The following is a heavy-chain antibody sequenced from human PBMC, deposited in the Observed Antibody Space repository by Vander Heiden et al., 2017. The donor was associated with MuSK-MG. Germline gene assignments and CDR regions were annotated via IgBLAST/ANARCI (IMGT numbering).Heavy chain of an antibody. CDR1: GFSPSTSGMC. CDR3: ARTLNGLAGGMDV. V-gene: IGHV2-70*15. J-gene: IGHJ6*02. Sequence: QVALRESGPALVRPTQTPTLTCTFSGFSPSTSGMCVSWVRQPPGKALEWLARIDWDDDKYYSTSLKTRLTISKDTSKNQVVLTMTNMDPVDTATFYCARTLNGLAGGMDVWGQGTTVTVSS. D-gene: IGHD6-13*01. CDR2: IDWDDDK.